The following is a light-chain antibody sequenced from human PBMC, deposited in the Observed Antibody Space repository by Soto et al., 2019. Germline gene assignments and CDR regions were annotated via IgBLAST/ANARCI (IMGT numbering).Light chain of an antibody. J-gene: IGKJ1*01. Sequence: DIQMTQSPSTLPASVGDRVTMPCRASQSISTWLAWYQQKSGRAPRLLISDASSLQTGVPSRFSGSGSGTEFTLTISSLQPDDFATYYCQQYQGYSGTFGQGTKVDIK. CDR3: QQYQGYSGT. CDR2: DAS. CDR1: QSISTW. V-gene: IGKV1-5*01.